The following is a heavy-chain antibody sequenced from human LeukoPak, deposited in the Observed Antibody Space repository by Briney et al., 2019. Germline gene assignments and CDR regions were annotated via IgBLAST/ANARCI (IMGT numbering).Heavy chain of an antibody. CDR3: ARAQRPLQLGGAFDI. D-gene: IGHD6-6*01. Sequence: ASVKVSCKAYGYTFTSYGISWVRQAPGRGLEWMGIINPSGGSTSYAQKFQGRVTMTRDTSTSTVYMELSSLRSEDTAVYYCARAQRPLQLGGAFDIWGQGTMVTVSS. CDR2: INPSGGST. CDR1: GYTFTSYG. V-gene: IGHV1-46*01. J-gene: IGHJ3*02.